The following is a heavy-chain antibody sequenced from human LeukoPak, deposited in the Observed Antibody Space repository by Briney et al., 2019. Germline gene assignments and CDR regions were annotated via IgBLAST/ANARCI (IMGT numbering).Heavy chain of an antibody. CDR3: ARGSYGFSSAFDI. CDR2: IIPIFGTA. V-gene: IGHV1-69*13. CDR1: GCTFSSYA. J-gene: IGHJ3*02. Sequence: SVKVSCKASGCTFSSYAISWVRQAPGQGLEWMGGIIPIFGTANYAQKFQGRVTITADESTSTAYMELSSLRSEDTAVYYCARGSYGFSSAFDIWGQGTMVTVSS. D-gene: IGHD5-18*01.